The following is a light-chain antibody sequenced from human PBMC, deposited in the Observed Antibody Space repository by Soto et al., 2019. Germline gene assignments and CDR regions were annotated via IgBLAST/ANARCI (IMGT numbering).Light chain of an antibody. CDR1: NNDVGDFDF. CDR3: ASYRSSGTWV. Sequence: QSVLTQPASVSGSPGQSITMSCTGTNNDVGDFDFVSWYHQHPGKAPELVIYEVSNRPSGVSNRFSGSKSGNTASLTISGLQAEDEADYYCASYRSSGTWVFGGGTKVTVL. J-gene: IGLJ3*02. CDR2: EVS. V-gene: IGLV2-14*01.